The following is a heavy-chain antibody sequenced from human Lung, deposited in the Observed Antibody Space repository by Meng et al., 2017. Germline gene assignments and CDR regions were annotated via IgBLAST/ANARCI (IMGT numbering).Heavy chain of an antibody. J-gene: IGHJ4*02. CDR2: ISGYNGNT. Sequence: QVQLVQSGGEVKKPGASVKVSCKACGYSVTRYGITWVRQAPGQGLEWMGWISGYNGNTNYAQKLQGRVTMTTDTSTSTAYMELRSLRSDDTAVYYCARAEEEYCSGGSCPNFDFWGQGTLVTVSS. CDR3: ARAEEEYCSGGSCPNFDF. V-gene: IGHV1-18*01. CDR1: GYSVTRYG. D-gene: IGHD2-15*01.